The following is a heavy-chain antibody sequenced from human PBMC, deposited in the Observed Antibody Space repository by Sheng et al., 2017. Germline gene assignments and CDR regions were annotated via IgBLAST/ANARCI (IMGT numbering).Heavy chain of an antibody. CDR2: ISTRGTNK. D-gene: IGHD6-19*01. CDR1: GFTFRSYE. Sequence: EVQLVESGGGLVQPGGSLRLSCTASGFTFRSYEMKWVRQAPGKGLEWVSYISTRGTNKYYADSVRGRFTISRDNAKNSLYLQMTSLRAEDTAVYYCARPMAGTGGAYFYGMDVWDQGP. J-gene: IGHJ6*02. CDR3: ARPMAGTGGAYFYGMDV. V-gene: IGHV3-48*03.